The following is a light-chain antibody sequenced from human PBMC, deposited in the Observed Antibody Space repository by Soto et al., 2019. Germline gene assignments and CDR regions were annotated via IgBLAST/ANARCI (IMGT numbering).Light chain of an antibody. Sequence: EIVLTQSPGTLSLSPGERATLSCRASQSVSSSYLAWYQQKPGQAPRLLIYGASSRATGIPDRFSGSGSGTDFTLTIRRMETEDSAVYYCQQYGSSPFTFGPGTKVDIK. CDR2: GAS. CDR3: QQYGSSPFT. CDR1: QSVSSSY. V-gene: IGKV3-20*01. J-gene: IGKJ3*01.